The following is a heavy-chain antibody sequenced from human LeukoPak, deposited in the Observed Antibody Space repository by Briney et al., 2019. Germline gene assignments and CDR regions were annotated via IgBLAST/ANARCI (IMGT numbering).Heavy chain of an antibody. CDR1: GFTFSSYA. D-gene: IGHD3-10*01. J-gene: IGHJ4*02. CDR3: ANVGSGSFYY. CDR2: ISGSGDST. Sequence: GGSLRLSCAASGFTFSSYAMSWVRQARGKGLERVSSISGSGDSTPYADSVKGRSTISRDNSKNTLYLQMNSLRAEDTAVYYCANVGSGSFYYWGQGTLVTVSS. V-gene: IGHV3-23*01.